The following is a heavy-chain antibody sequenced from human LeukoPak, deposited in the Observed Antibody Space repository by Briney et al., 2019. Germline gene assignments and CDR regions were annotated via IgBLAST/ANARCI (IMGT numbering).Heavy chain of an antibody. CDR3: ARDKMHYDILTGYHHRYYFDY. V-gene: IGHV4-39*07. CDR1: GGSISSSSYY. J-gene: IGHJ4*02. Sequence: PSETLSLTCTVSGGSISSSSYYWGWIRQPPGKGLEWIGSIYYSGSTYYNPSLKSRVTISVDTSKNQFSLKLSSVTAADTAVYYCARDKMHYDILTGYHHRYYFDYWGQGTLVTVSS. CDR2: IYYSGST. D-gene: IGHD3-9*01.